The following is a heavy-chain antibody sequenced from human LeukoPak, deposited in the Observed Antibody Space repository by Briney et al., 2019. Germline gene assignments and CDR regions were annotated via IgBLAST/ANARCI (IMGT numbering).Heavy chain of an antibody. CDR3: ARGVVNDSGGYCYFDY. D-gene: IGHD3-22*01. V-gene: IGHV4-61*01. CDR1: GGSVSSGSYY. J-gene: IGHJ4*02. CDR2: IYYSGST. Sequence: SETLSLTCTVSGGSVSSGSYYWSWIRQPPGKGLEWIGFIYYSGSTNYNPSLKSRVTISVDTSKNQFSLKLSSVTAADTPVYYCARGVVNDSGGYCYFDYWGQGTLVTVSS.